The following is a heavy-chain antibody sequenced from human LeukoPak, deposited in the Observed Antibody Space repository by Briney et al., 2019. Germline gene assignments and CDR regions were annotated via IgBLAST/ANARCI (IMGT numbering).Heavy chain of an antibody. J-gene: IGHJ4*02. D-gene: IGHD4-17*01. CDR1: GFTFSSYW. Sequence: GGSLRRSCAASGFTFSSYWMHWVRQAPGKGLVWVSRINSDGSSTSYADSVKGRFSISRDNAKNTLYLQMNSLRADDTAVYYCARGITVTTLDYWGQGTLVTVSS. CDR3: ARGITVTTLDY. V-gene: IGHV3-74*01. CDR2: INSDGSST.